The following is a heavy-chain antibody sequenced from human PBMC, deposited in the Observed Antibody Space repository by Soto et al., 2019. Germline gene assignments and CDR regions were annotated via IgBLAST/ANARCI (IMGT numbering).Heavy chain of an antibody. CDR3: ARRIIYCSGGSCYPAHFDY. CDR2: IYYSGST. V-gene: IGHV4-59*05. CDR1: GGSISSYY. J-gene: IGHJ4*02. D-gene: IGHD2-15*01. Sequence: SETLSLTCTVSGGSISSYYWSWIRQPPGKGLEWIGSIYYSGSTYYNPSLKSRVTISVNTSKNQFSLKLSSVTAADTAVYYCARRIIYCSGGSCYPAHFDYWGQGTQVTVSS.